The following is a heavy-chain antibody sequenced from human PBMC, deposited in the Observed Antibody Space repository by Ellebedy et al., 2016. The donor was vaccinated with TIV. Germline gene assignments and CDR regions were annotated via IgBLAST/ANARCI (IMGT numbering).Heavy chain of an antibody. V-gene: IGHV1-18*01. D-gene: IGHD3-16*01. CDR3: ARRLDGSNPDAFHV. CDR2: ISPYNGHT. CDR1: STSA. Sequence: AASVKVSCKASSTSAINWVRQAPGQGLEWMGWISPYNGHTDYAQNFQGRVTVTFDTSTTTAYMEPRGLRSDDTAIYYCARRLDGSNPDAFHVWGQGTMVTVSS. J-gene: IGHJ3*01.